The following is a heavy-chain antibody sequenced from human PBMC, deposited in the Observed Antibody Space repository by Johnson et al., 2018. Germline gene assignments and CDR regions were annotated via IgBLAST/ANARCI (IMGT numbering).Heavy chain of an antibody. J-gene: IGHJ6*03. Sequence: VQLVESGGGLVQPGRSLRLSCTASGFSFSDYTMHWFRQAPGRGLESLGIVRAKRYGGTTEYAASLKDRITISRDDAEISVFLQMDSLKNEDTGVYYCTRVSGTLRGRYLYYMDVWGKGTTVTVSS. D-gene: IGHD1-26*01. CDR1: GFSFSDYT. CDR2: VRAKRYGGTT. CDR3: TRVSGTLRGRYLYYMDV. V-gene: IGHV3-49*03.